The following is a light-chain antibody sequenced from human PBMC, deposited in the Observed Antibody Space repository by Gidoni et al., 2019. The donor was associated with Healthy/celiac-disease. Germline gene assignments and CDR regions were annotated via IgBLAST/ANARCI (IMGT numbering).Light chain of an antibody. CDR3: QQYGSSSLT. CDR1: QSVSSSY. Sequence: DIVLPQSPDTLSLSPGERATLSCRASQSVSSSYLAWYQQKPGQAPRLLIYGASSRATGIPDRCSGSGSGTDFTLTISRLEPEDFAVYYCQQYGSSSLTFGGGTKVEIK. CDR2: GAS. J-gene: IGKJ4*01. V-gene: IGKV3-20*01.